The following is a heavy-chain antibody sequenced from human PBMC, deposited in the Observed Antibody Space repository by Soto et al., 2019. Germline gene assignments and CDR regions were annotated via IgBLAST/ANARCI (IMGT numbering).Heavy chain of an antibody. CDR2: FDPEDGET. CDR3: ATSGGLRFLEWLLEALGY. CDR1: GYTLTELS. V-gene: IGHV1-24*01. D-gene: IGHD3-3*01. Sequence: QVQLVQSGAEVKKPGDSVKVACKVSGYTLTELSMHWVRQAPGKGLEWMGGFDPEDGETIYAQKFQGRVTMTEDTSTDTAYMELSSLRSEDTAVYYCATSGGLRFLEWLLEALGYWGQGTLVTVSS. J-gene: IGHJ4*02.